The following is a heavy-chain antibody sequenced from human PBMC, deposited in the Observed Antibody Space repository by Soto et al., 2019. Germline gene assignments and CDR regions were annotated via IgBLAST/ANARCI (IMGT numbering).Heavy chain of an antibody. CDR1: DFIVGRNF. V-gene: IGHV3-66*01. CDR2: IYSGGNT. D-gene: IGHD1-1*01. Sequence: EVELVESGGSWVYPGGSLRLSCAVTDFIVGRNFMTWVRQAPGKGLESVTVIYSGGNTHHADSVKGRFTSSRDTSKNPLYLQRNSLRVEDTALYCCARGSSREVTWNRHLESWRQGTLVTVSS. J-gene: IGHJ5*02. CDR3: ARGSSREVTWNRHLES.